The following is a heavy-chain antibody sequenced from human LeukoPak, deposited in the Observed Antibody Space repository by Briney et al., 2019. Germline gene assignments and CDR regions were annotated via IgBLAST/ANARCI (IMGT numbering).Heavy chain of an antibody. CDR3: ATLTTVVTPSYFDY. D-gene: IGHD4-23*01. J-gene: IGHJ4*02. Sequence: NPSETLSLTCTVSGDSITNYFWSWIRQPPGKGLEWIGCVYYTGGTDYNPSLKSRVTMSVDTSKNQFSLNLSSVTAADTAVYYCATLTTVVTPSYFDYWGQGTLVTVSS. CDR2: VYYTGGT. CDR1: GDSITNYF. V-gene: IGHV4-59*08.